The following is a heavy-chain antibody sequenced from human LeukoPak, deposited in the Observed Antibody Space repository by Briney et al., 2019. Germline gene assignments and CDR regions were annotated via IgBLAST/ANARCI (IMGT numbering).Heavy chain of an antibody. D-gene: IGHD3-3*01. CDR1: RFTFSSYS. CDR3: ARADFWSGYGQYGMDV. CDR2: ISSSSSYI. J-gene: IGHJ6*02. V-gene: IGHV3-21*01. Sequence: GGSLRLSCAASRFTFSSYSMNWVRQAPGKGLEWVSSISSSSSYIYYADSVKGRFTISRDNAKNSLYLQMNSLRAEDTAVYYCARADFWSGYGQYGMDVWGQGTTVTVSS.